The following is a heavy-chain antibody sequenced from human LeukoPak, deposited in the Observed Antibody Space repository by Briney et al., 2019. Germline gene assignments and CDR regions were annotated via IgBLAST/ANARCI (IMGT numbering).Heavy chain of an antibody. CDR3: SGLWFGEEVFDP. V-gene: IGHV4-30-4*07. J-gene: IGHJ5*02. CDR1: GGSISSGGYS. Sequence: PSETLSLTCAVSGGSISSGGYSWSWIRQPPGKGLEWIGYIYYSGSTYYNPSLKSRVTISVDTSKNQFSLTLSSVTAADTAVYYCSGLWFGEEVFDPWGQGTLVTVSS. CDR2: IYYSGST. D-gene: IGHD3-10*01.